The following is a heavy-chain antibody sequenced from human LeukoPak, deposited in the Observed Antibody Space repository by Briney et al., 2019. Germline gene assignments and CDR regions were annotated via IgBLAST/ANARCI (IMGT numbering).Heavy chain of an antibody. CDR3: ARGILGYCSSTSCNNWFDP. CDR1: GGSISSGSYY. CDR2: IYTSGST. V-gene: IGHV4-61*02. J-gene: IGHJ5*02. Sequence: SQTLSLTCTVSGGSISSGSYYWSRIRQPAGKGLEWIGRIYTSGSTNYNPSLKSRVTISVDTSKNQFSLKLSSVTAADTAVYYCARGILGYCSSTSCNNWFDPWGQGTLVTVSS. D-gene: IGHD2-2*01.